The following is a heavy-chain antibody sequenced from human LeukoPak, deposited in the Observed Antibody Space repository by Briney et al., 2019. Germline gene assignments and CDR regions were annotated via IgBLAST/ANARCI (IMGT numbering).Heavy chain of an antibody. CDR2: IRYDGSNK. J-gene: IGHJ4*02. CDR1: GFTFSSYG. V-gene: IGHV3-30*02. CDR3: AKDWVAHGEYYFDY. Sequence: PGGSLRLSCAASGFTFSSYGMHWVRQAPGKGLEWVAFIRYDGSNKYYADSVKGRFTISRDNSKNTLYLRMNSLRAEDTAVYYCAKDWVAHGEYYFDYWGQGTLVTVSS. D-gene: IGHD3-10*01.